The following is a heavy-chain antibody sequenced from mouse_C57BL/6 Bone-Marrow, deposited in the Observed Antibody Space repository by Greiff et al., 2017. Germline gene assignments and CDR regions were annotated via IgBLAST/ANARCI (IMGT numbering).Heavy chain of an antibody. CDR1: GYTFTSYW. V-gene: IGHV1-52*01. J-gene: IGHJ1*03. CDR2: IDPSDSET. Sequence: QVQLQQPGAELVRPGSSVKLSCKASGYTFTSYWMHWVKQRPIQGLEWIGNIDPSDSETHYNQKFKDKATLTVDKSSRTAYMQLSSLTSEDSAVYYCARWGTTVVAFYWYFDVWGTGTTVTVSS. D-gene: IGHD1-1*01. CDR3: ARWGTTVVAFYWYFDV.